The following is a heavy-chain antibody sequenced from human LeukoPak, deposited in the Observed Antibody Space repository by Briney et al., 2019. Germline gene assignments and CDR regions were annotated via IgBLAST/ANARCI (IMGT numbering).Heavy chain of an antibody. J-gene: IGHJ4*02. CDR1: GGSISSYY. V-gene: IGHV4-4*07. CDR3: ARDRAYYYDSSGYYPPTYYFDY. CDR2: IYTSGST. D-gene: IGHD3-22*01. Sequence: PSETLSLTCTVSGGSISSYYRSWIRQPAGKGLEWIGRIYTSGSTNYNPSLKSRVTMSVDTSKNQFSLKLSSVTAADTAVYYCARDRAYYYDSSGYYPPTYYFDYWGQGTLVTVSS.